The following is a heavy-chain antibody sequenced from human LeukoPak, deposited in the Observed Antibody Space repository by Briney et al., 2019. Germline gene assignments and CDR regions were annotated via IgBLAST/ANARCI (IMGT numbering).Heavy chain of an antibody. V-gene: IGHV4-4*07. CDR3: ARTYYDILTGENDAFDI. Sequence: KPSETLSLTCTVSGGSISSYYWSWIRQPAGKGLEWIGRIYTSGSTNYNPSLKSRVTMSVDTSKNQFSLKLSSVTAADTAVYYCARTYYDILTGENDAFDIWGQGTMVTVSS. D-gene: IGHD3-9*01. CDR2: IYTSGST. CDR1: GGSISSYY. J-gene: IGHJ3*02.